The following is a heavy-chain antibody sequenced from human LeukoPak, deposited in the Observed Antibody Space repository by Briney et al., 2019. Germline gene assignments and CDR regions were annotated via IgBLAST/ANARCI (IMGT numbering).Heavy chain of an antibody. J-gene: IGHJ5*02. CDR1: GGSISSGSYY. V-gene: IGHV4-61*02. Sequence: SQTLSLTCTVSGGSISSGSYYWSWIRQPAGTGLEWIGRIYTSGSTNYNPSLKSRVTMSVDTSKNQFSLKLSSVTAADTAVYYCAGGSYPDWFDPWGQGTLVTVSS. CDR2: IYTSGST. D-gene: IGHD1-26*01. CDR3: AGGSYPDWFDP.